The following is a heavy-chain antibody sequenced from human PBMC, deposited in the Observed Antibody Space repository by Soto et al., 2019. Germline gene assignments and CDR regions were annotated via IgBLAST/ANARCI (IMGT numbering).Heavy chain of an antibody. Sequence: ALVKVSCKASGYTFTSYGISWVRQAPGQGLEWMGWISAYNGNTNYAQKLQGRVTMTTDTSTSTAYMELRSLRSDDTAVYYCARDSYGDYVGYYYYYMDVWGKGTTVTVSS. CDR3: ARDSYGDYVGYYYYYMDV. J-gene: IGHJ6*03. CDR2: ISAYNGNT. D-gene: IGHD4-17*01. V-gene: IGHV1-18*01. CDR1: GYTFTSYG.